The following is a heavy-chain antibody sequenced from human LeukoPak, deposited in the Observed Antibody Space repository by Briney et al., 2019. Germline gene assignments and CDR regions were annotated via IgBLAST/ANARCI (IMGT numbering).Heavy chain of an antibody. CDR3: ARGGGWDMIFRVDQYMDV. D-gene: IGHD3/OR15-3a*01. CDR2: IDNGGSGT. J-gene: IGHJ6*03. Sequence: PGGSLRLSCAASGFTFSGYWMHWVRQVPEKGLVLVSRIDNGGSGTTYAGSVKGRFTVSRDNAKNTLYLQMNSLRAEDTAIYYCARGGGWDMIFRVDQYMDVWGKGTTVTVSS. CDR1: GFTFSGYW. V-gene: IGHV3-74*01.